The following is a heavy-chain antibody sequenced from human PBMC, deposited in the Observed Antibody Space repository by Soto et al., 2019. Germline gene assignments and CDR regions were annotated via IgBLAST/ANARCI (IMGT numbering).Heavy chain of an antibody. CDR2: ISYDGSNK. D-gene: IGHD3-16*01. V-gene: IGHV3-30-3*01. CDR3: ARAYEGDYFDY. Sequence: QVQLVESGGGVVXPXRSLRLSCAASGFTFSSYAMHWVRQAPGKGLEWVAVISYDGSNKYYADSVKGRFTISRDNSKNTLYLQMNSLRAEDTAVYYCARAYEGDYFDYWGQGTLVTVSS. J-gene: IGHJ4*02. CDR1: GFTFSSYA.